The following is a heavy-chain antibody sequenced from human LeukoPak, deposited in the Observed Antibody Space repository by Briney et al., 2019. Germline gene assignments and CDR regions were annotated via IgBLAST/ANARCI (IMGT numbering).Heavy chain of an antibody. V-gene: IGHV4-39*07. CDR2: IYYSGST. CDR1: GGSISSSSYY. Sequence: PSETLSLTCTVSGGSISSSSYYWGWIRQPPGKGLEWIGSIYYSGSTYYNPSLKSRVTISVDTSKSQFSLKLSSVTAADTAVYYCARVGTGDPYYYYYYYMDVWGKGTTVTVSS. CDR3: ARVGTGDPYYYYYYYMDV. J-gene: IGHJ6*03. D-gene: IGHD7-27*01.